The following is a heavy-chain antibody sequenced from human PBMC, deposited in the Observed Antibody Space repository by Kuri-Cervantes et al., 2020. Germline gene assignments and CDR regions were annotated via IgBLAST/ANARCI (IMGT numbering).Heavy chain of an antibody. CDR3: ARVPGDQESNWFDP. D-gene: IGHD2-21*02. J-gene: IGHJ5*02. CDR1: GFTFSDYG. Sequence: GGSLRLSCAASGFTFSDYGMHWVRQAPGKGLEWVALISFDGSKKYYADSVKGRFTISRDNAKNSLYLQMNSLRAEDTAVYYCARVPGDQESNWFDPWGQGTLVTVSS. CDR2: ISFDGSKK. V-gene: IGHV3-30*03.